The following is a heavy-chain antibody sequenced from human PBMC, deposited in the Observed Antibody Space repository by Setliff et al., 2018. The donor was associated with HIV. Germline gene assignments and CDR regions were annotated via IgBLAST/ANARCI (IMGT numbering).Heavy chain of an antibody. CDR2: VYYSGST. CDR3: ARHRYSSSINWFDP. CDR1: GGSISSHY. D-gene: IGHD6-13*01. Sequence: SETLSLTCTVSGGSISSHYWSWIRQPPGKGLEWIGSVYYSGSTNYNPSLKSRITISLDTSKSQFSLKLTSVTATDTAVYYCARHRYSSSINWFDPWGQGTLVTVSS. J-gene: IGHJ5*02. V-gene: IGHV4-59*08.